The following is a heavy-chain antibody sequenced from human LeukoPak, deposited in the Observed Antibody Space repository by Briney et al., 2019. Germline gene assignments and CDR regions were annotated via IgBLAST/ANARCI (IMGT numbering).Heavy chain of an antibody. J-gene: IGHJ4*02. CDR2: ISSSSSYI. V-gene: IGHV3-21*01. Sequence: GGSLRLTCAASGFTFSSYSMNWVRQAPGKGLEWVSSISSSSSYIYYADSVKGRFTISRDNAKNSLYLQMNSLRAEDTAVYYCARDSEPDFWSGYYCLDYWGQGTLVTVSS. D-gene: IGHD3-3*01. CDR3: ARDSEPDFWSGYYCLDY. CDR1: GFTFSSYS.